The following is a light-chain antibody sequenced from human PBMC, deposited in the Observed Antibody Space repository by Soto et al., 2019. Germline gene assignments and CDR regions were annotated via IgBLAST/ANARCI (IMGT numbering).Light chain of an antibody. CDR1: SSNIGKYS. V-gene: IGLV1-44*01. CDR3: AVWDDSLNGVA. Sequence: QLVLTQPPSASGTPGQRVTISCSGSSSNIGKYSVNWYQQLPGTAPKLLIHSNDQRPSGVPDGFSGSKSGTSASLAISGLQSEDEADYYCAVWDDSLNGVAFGGGTKLTVL. CDR2: SND. J-gene: IGLJ2*01.